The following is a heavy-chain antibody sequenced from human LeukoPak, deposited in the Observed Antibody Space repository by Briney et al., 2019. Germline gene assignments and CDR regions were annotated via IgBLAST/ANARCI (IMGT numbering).Heavy chain of an antibody. Sequence: GGSLRLSSAASGFTFHSYGMHRLRQAPGKGLEWLAVISYDGSDKYYADSVKGRFTISRDNSKNTLFLEMISLRAEDTALYYCAKAPVSGSRSPLDYWGQGTLVTVSS. D-gene: IGHD1-26*01. J-gene: IGHJ4*02. CDR3: AKAPVSGSRSPLDY. CDR1: GFTFHSYG. CDR2: ISYDGSDK. V-gene: IGHV3-30*18.